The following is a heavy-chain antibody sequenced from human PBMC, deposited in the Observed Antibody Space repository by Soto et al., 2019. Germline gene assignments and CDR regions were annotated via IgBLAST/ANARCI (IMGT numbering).Heavy chain of an antibody. CDR1: GGTFSSYA. D-gene: IGHD3-10*01. V-gene: IGHV1-69*01. CDR3: ARVTSMVRGVIDNWFDP. J-gene: IGHJ5*02. Sequence: QVPLVQSGAEVKKPGSSVTVSCKASGGTFSSYAIHWVRQAPGQGLEWMGGIIPMYGPAKYAQRFQGRVTITADVSTTTVYMELTSLTSQDTAVYYCARVTSMVRGVIDNWFDPWGHGTLVTVFS. CDR2: IIPMYGPA.